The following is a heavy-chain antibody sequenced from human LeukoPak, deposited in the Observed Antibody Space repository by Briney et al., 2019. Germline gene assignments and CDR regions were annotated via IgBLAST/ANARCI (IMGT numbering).Heavy chain of an antibody. V-gene: IGHV3-64*02. CDR2: ISSDGSTP. J-gene: IGHJ4*02. D-gene: IGHD2-8*01. CDR1: GFTFRSYA. Sequence: GGSLRLSCAASGFTFRSYAMHWVRQAPGKGLEFVSAISSDGSTPYYADSVKGRLTISRDNSKNTLYLQMGSLRAEDMAVYYCARVFGGHTNGLDYWGQGTLVTVSS. CDR3: ARVFGGHTNGLDY.